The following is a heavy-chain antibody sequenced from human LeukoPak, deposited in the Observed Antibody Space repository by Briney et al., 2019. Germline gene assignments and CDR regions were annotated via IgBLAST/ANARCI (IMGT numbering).Heavy chain of an antibody. CDR3: ARDPGAVTTPSNWFDPWGQGTLKPSIGWFDP. CDR2: ISSSSTYI. V-gene: IGHV3-21*01. Sequence: GGSLRLSCAASGFTFTSYSMNWVRQAPGRGLEWVSSISSSSTYIYYADSVKGRFTISRDNAKNSLYLQMNSLRAEDTAVYYCARDPGAVTTPSNWFDPWGQGTLKPSIGWFDPWGQGTLVTVSS. J-gene: IGHJ5*02. D-gene: IGHD4-17*01. CDR1: GFTFTSYS.